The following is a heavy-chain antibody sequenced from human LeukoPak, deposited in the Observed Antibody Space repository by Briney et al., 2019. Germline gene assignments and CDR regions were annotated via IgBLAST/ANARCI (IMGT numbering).Heavy chain of an antibody. CDR2: IIPIFGTA. Sequence: GASVKVSCKASGGTFSSYAISWVRQAPGQGLEWMGGIIPIFGTANYAQKFQGRVTITADESTNTAYMELSSLRFEDTAVYYCARGGGSCYSCWFDPWGQGTLVTVSS. J-gene: IGHJ5*02. D-gene: IGHD2-15*01. CDR1: GGTFSSYA. CDR3: ARGGGSCYSCWFDP. V-gene: IGHV1-69*13.